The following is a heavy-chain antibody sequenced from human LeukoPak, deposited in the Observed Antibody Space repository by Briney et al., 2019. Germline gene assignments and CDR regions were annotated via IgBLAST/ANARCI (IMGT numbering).Heavy chain of an antibody. Sequence: SETPSLTCTVSGGSISSYYWSWIRQPPGKGLEWIGYIYYSGSTNYNPSLKSRVTISVDTSKNQFSLKLSSVTAADTAVYYCARGVAYYDILTGYYRADAFDIWGQGTMVTVSS. CDR2: IYYSGST. CDR3: ARGVAYYDILTGYYRADAFDI. V-gene: IGHV4-59*08. D-gene: IGHD3-9*01. J-gene: IGHJ3*02. CDR1: GGSISSYY.